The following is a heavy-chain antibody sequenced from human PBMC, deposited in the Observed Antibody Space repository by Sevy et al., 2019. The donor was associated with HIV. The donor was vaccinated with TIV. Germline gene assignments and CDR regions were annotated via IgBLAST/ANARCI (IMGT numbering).Heavy chain of an antibody. Sequence: SETLSLTCTVSGGYMSSGDYYWSWIRQPPGKGLEWIGYIFYSGSTYFDPSLKSRVTISLDTSKSQFSLRLSSVTAADTVVFYCARQRASSGYFYFDSWGQGSLVTVSS. D-gene: IGHD3-22*01. CDR1: GGYMSSGDYY. V-gene: IGHV4-30-4*01. CDR2: IFYSGST. J-gene: IGHJ4*02. CDR3: ARQRASSGYFYFDS.